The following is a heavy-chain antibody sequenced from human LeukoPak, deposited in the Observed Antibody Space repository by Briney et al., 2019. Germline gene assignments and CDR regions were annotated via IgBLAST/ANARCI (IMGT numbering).Heavy chain of an antibody. CDR2: VFYSGTT. D-gene: IGHD5-24*01. CDR1: SDSISNYY. Sequence: SETLSLTCTVSSDSISNYYWSWIRQPPGKGLESIGYVFYSGTTNYNPSLKSRVTISVDTSKNQFSLKLNSVTAADTAVYYCARHPRMANDGFDIWGQGTMVTVSS. J-gene: IGHJ3*02. CDR3: ARHPRMANDGFDI. V-gene: IGHV4-59*08.